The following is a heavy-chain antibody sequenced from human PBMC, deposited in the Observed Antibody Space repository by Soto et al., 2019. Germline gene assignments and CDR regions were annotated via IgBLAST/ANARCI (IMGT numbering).Heavy chain of an antibody. CDR3: YYFFYFEY. D-gene: IGHD2-21*02. CDR1: GYTCTIDQ. CDR2: IDPSGGKT. Sequence: SVKVSCKASGYTCTIDQIHCVLQSPLQGLEWMGMIDPSGGKTNYAQKFQGRVTMTRDTSTSTVYMALSSLRSEDPHRGGNYYFFYFEYWGQGTLVTVSS. V-gene: IGHV1-46*01. J-gene: IGHJ4*02.